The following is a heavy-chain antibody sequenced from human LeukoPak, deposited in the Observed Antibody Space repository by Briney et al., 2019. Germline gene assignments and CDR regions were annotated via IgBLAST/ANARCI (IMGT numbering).Heavy chain of an antibody. CDR3: ARGPSAGARDSNYEEFDY. J-gene: IGHJ4*02. D-gene: IGHD4-11*01. CDR2: IIPIFGTA. CDR1: GGTFISYA. V-gene: IGHV1-69*05. Sequence: ASVKVSCKASGGTFISYAISWVRQAPGQGLEWMGGIIPIFGTANYAQKFQGRVTITTDESTSTAYMELSSLRSEDTGVYYCARGPSAGARDSNYEEFDYWGQGTLVTVSS.